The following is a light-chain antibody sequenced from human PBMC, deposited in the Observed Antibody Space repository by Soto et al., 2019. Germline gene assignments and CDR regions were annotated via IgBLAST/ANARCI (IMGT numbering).Light chain of an antibody. V-gene: IGLV2-11*01. CDR2: DIT. Sequence: QSVLTQPRSVSGSPGQSVTISCTGTSSDVGRFEYVSWYQQHPGEAPKVVVYDITKRPSGVPDRFSGSKSGNTASLTISGLHAEDEADYSCCSYAGIYSYVFGTGTKVTVL. J-gene: IGLJ1*01. CDR3: CSYAGIYSYV. CDR1: SSDVGRFEY.